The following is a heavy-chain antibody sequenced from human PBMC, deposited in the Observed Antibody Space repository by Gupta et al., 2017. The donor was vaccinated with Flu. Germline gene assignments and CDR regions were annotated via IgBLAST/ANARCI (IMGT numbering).Heavy chain of an antibody. J-gene: IGHJ6*02. CDR2: ISYDGVNY. V-gene: IGHV3-30*18. CDR1: GFSFSNYG. CDR3: AKDWRWHNNMYGMNV. Sequence: QERVVESGGGVVQPGGSLRLSCEASGFSFSNYGMHWVRQAPGKGLEWVAVISYDGVNYYHRDSVKGRFNISRDNSKNTLYLKMSSLRAEDTAVYDWAKDWRWHNNMYGMNVWGQGTTVTVSS. D-gene: IGHD1-1*01.